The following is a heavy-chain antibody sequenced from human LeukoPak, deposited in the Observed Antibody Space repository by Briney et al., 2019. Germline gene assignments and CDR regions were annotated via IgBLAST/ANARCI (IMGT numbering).Heavy chain of an antibody. J-gene: IGHJ4*02. CDR3: ARAYYDILTGYYRSYYFDY. CDR1: GGSITSYY. D-gene: IGHD3-9*01. Sequence: PSETLPLTCTVSGGSITSYYWSWIRQPPGKGLEWIGYIYYSGTTNYNPSLKSRVTISVGTSKNQFSLKLSSVTAADTAVYYCARAYYDILTGYYRSYYFDYWGQGTLVTVSS. V-gene: IGHV4-59*01. CDR2: IYYSGTT.